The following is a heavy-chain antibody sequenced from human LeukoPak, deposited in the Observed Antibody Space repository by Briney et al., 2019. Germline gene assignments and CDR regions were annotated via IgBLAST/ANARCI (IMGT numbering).Heavy chain of an antibody. V-gene: IGHV3-49*03. CDR2: IRSKAYGGTT. Sequence: TGGSLRLSCTASGFTFGDYAMSWFRQAPGKGLEWVGFIRSKAYGGTTEYAASVKGRFTISRHDSTSIAYLQMNSLKTEDTAVYYCVRDWRGGLFDYWGQGTLVTVSS. D-gene: IGHD3-16*01. CDR3: VRDWRGGLFDY. J-gene: IGHJ4*02. CDR1: GFTFGDYA.